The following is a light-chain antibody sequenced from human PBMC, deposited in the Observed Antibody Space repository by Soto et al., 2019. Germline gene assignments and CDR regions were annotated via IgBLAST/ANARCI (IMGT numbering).Light chain of an antibody. Sequence: DIQMTQFPSTLSASIGDRVTITCRASQSIQTWLAWYQQKPGKAPKILIYDASSLESGVPSRFSGSGSGTDFTLTISSLQPDDFATYFCQQYNSVSPTFGQGTKVDIK. J-gene: IGKJ1*01. V-gene: IGKV1-5*01. CDR2: DAS. CDR1: QSIQTW. CDR3: QQYNSVSPT.